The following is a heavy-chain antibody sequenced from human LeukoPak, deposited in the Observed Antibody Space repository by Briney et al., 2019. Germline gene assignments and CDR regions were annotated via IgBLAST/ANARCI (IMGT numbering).Heavy chain of an antibody. J-gene: IGHJ4*02. V-gene: IGHV1-18*01. CDR1: GYSFTSFG. Sequence: GASVKVSCMASGYSFTSFGLRWVRQAPAQGPKWMGWISAASGSTNYAQKFQDRVTMTTDTSTTTVYTELRSLRSDDTAVYYCAKEQEGTAIGGVFDYWGQGTVVTVSS. CDR2: ISAASGST. D-gene: IGHD2-21*02. CDR3: AKEQEGTAIGGVFDY.